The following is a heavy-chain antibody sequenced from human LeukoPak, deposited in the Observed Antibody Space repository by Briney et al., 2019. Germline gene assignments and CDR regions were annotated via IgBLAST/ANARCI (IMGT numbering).Heavy chain of an antibody. CDR2: ISSNGGST. D-gene: IGHD4-17*01. Sequence: GGSLRLSCAASGFTFSIYSMHWVRQAPGKGLEYVSAISSNGGSTYYANSVEGRFTISRDNSKNTLYLQMGSLRAEDMAVYYCARERAPDYGEYDYWGQGTLVTVSS. CDR3: ARERAPDYGEYDY. V-gene: IGHV3-64*01. CDR1: GFTFSIYS. J-gene: IGHJ4*02.